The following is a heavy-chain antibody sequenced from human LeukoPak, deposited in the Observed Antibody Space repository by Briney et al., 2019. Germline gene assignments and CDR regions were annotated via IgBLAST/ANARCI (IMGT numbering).Heavy chain of an antibody. CDR2: INPSGGST. D-gene: IGHD5-24*01. CDR1: GYTFTSYY. CDR3: ARELRGDIVDPWLQFRRGVVDY. V-gene: IGHV1-46*01. J-gene: IGHJ4*02. Sequence: ASVKVSCKASGYTFTSYYMHWVRQAPGQGLEWMGKINPSGGSTSYAQKFQGRVTMTRDMSTSTVYMELSSLRSEDTAVYYCARELRGDIVDPWLQFRRGVVDYWGQGTLVTVSS.